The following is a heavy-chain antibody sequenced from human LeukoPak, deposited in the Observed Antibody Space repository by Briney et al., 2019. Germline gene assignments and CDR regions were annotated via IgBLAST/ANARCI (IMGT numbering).Heavy chain of an antibody. D-gene: IGHD3-3*01. CDR1: EFIFSVST. CDR2: MRKKANNYGR. CDR3: TFDVWRGTLHDDQ. V-gene: IGHV3-73*01. J-gene: IGHJ4*02. Sequence: SGRSLRLSCAASEFIFSVSTMHWVRQASGKGLEWGGHMRKKANNYGRAYAASVEGRLTISRDDSKRTAYLHMNSRRTEDTAVYYCTFDVWRGTLHDDQWGQGTLVTVSS.